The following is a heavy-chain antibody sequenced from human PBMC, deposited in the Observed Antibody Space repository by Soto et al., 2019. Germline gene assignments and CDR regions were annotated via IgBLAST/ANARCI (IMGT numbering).Heavy chain of an antibody. V-gene: IGHV4-31*11. J-gene: IGHJ3*02. Sequence: SETLSLTCAVSGGSVSSGGYYWSWIRQHPGKGLEWIGYIYYSGSTYYNPSLKSRVTISVDTSKNQFSLKLSSVTAADTAVYYCARWGKMWIQESAFDIWGQGTMVTVS. CDR1: GGSVSSGGYY. CDR2: IYYSGST. CDR3: ARWGKMWIQESAFDI. D-gene: IGHD5-18*01.